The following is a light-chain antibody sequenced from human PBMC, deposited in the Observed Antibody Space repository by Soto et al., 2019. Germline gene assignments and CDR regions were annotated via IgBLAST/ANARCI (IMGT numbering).Light chain of an antibody. CDR1: SSDVGGYNY. J-gene: IGLJ1*01. Sequence: QSALTQPRSVSGSPGQSVTISCTGTSSDVGGYNYVSWYQQHPGKAPKLMIYDVSKRPSGVPDHFSGSKSGNTASLTISGLQAEDEADYYCCSYAGSYTRYVFGTGTKLTVL. CDR2: DVS. V-gene: IGLV2-11*01. CDR3: CSYAGSYTRYV.